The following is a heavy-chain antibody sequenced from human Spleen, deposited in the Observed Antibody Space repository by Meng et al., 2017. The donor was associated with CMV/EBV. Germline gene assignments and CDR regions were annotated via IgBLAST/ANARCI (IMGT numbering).Heavy chain of an antibody. Sequence: GGSLRLSCTASGFTFNNYAMTWVRQASGKGLEWVGRIRSKANSYATAYAASVKGRFTISRDDSKNTAYLQMNSLKTEDTAVYYCTRRGTTVFNYGMDVWGQGTTVTVSS. CDR3: TRRGTTVFNYGMDV. D-gene: IGHD4-11*01. CDR1: GFTFNNYA. CDR2: IRSKANSYAT. V-gene: IGHV3-73*01. J-gene: IGHJ6*02.